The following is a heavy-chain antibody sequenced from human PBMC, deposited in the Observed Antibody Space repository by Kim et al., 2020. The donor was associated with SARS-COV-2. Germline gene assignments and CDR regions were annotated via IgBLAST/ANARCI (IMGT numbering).Heavy chain of an antibody. CDR1: GYTFTGYY. V-gene: IGHV1-2*06. J-gene: IGHJ3*02. D-gene: IGHD6-6*01. CDR2: INPNSGGT. Sequence: ASVKVSCKASGYTFTGYYMHWVRQAPGQGLEWMGRINPNSGGTNYAQKFQGRVTMTRDTSISTAYMELSRLRSDDTAVYYCARERSAARRQCAFDIWGQGTMVTVSS. CDR3: ARERSAARRQCAFDI.